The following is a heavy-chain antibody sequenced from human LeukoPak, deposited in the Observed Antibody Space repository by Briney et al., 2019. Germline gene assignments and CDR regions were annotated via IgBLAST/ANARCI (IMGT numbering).Heavy chain of an antibody. Sequence: SETLSLTCTVSGGSISSSSYYWGWIRQPPGKGLEWMGSIRYSGTTYYNPSLKGRVTIFVDTSNNQFSLRLSSVTAADTAVYYCARRLHYFDYWGQGSLVTVSS. CDR1: GGSISSSSYY. CDR2: IRYSGTT. J-gene: IGHJ4*02. D-gene: IGHD2-21*02. CDR3: ARRLHYFDY. V-gene: IGHV4-39*01.